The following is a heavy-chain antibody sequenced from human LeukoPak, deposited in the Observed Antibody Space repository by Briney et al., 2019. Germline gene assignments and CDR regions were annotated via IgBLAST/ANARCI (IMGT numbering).Heavy chain of an antibody. V-gene: IGHV1-8*03. Sequence: ASVKVSCKASGYTFTSYGISWVRQAPGQGLEWMGIINPSGGSTSYAQKFQGRVTITRNTSIGTAYMELSSLRSEDTAVYYCARETREGAIGYWGQGTLVTVSS. CDR2: INPSGGST. J-gene: IGHJ4*02. CDR3: ARETREGAIGY. D-gene: IGHD1-26*01. CDR1: GYTFTSYG.